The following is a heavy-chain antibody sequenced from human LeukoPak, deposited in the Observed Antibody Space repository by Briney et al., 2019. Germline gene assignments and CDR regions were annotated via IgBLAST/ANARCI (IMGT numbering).Heavy chain of an antibody. J-gene: IGHJ4*02. Sequence: ASVKVSCKASGYTFTSYYMHWVRQAPGQGLEWMGIINPSGGSTSYAQKCQGRVTMTRDTSTITVYMELSSLRSEDTAVYYCASGELWWKPQFWGQGTLVTVSS. D-gene: IGHD5-18*01. CDR3: ASGELWWKPQF. CDR2: INPSGGST. CDR1: GYTFTSYY. V-gene: IGHV1-46*01.